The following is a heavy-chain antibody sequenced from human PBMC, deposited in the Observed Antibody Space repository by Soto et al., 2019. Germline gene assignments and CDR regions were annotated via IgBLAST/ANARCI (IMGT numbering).Heavy chain of an antibody. CDR3: ARAQTPTESDF. J-gene: IGHJ4*02. Sequence: QLQLVQSEGEVRQPGASVKVSCKTSGYTFINYGVTWVRQRPGQGLEWMGWLNTYNANTKYAQKLQGRVTMTADTSASTAYVELRSLRSDDTAVYFCARAQTPTESDFWGQGTMVIVSS. CDR2: LNTYNANT. D-gene: IGHD2-15*01. V-gene: IGHV1-18*01. CDR1: GYTFINYG.